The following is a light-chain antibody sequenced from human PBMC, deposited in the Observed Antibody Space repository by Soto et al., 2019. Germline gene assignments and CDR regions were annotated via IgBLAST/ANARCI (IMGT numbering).Light chain of an antibody. V-gene: IGKV3-11*01. CDR2: GAS. CDR1: QSVSSY. J-gene: IGKJ1*01. Sequence: EIVFTQSPSSLSLSPGERATLSCRASQSVSSYLAWYQQKPGQAPRLLIYGASNRATGIPDRFSGSGSGTDFTLTISSLQPEDFATYYCQQSYSTPRTFGQGTKVDIK. CDR3: QQSYSTPRT.